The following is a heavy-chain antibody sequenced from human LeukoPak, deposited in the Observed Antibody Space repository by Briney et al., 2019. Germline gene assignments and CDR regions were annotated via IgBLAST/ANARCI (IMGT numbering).Heavy chain of an antibody. CDR2: VTYDGNRK. J-gene: IGHJ4*02. D-gene: IGHD3-22*01. CDR1: GLNFSNYA. CDR3: ARGRDSSGYYYLIDY. V-gene: IGHV3-30-3*01. Sequence: GGSLRLSCVASGLNFSNYAMHWVRQAPGKGPEWVAVVTYDGNRKYYADSVKGRFTISRDNAKNSLYLQMNSLRAEDTAVYYCARGRDSSGYYYLIDYWGQGTLVTVSS.